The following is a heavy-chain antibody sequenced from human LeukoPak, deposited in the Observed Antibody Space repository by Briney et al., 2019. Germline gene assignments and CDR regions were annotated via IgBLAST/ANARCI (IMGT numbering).Heavy chain of an antibody. CDR2: MNPNSGNT. CDR1: GYTFTSYD. V-gene: IGHV1-8*01. D-gene: IGHD3-16*01. Sequence: ASVKVSCKASGYTFTSYDINWVRQATGQGLEWMGWMNPNSGNTGYAQKFQGRVTMTRNTSISTAYMELSSLRPEDTAVYYCARYVYRPRDWFDPWGQGTLVSVSS. CDR3: ARYVYRPRDWFDP. J-gene: IGHJ5*02.